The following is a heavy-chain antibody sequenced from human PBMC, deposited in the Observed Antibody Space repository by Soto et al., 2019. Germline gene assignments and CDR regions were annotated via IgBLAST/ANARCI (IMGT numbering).Heavy chain of an antibody. Sequence: QLQLQQSGPGLVKPSETLSLTCTVSGGSISSSSYYWGWIRQPPGKGLEWIGSIYYSGSTYYNPSLKSRITITIDTSKNQCSLKLSSVTAADTAVYYCATLYCSGSTCYPYYYDYWGQGTLVTVSS. D-gene: IGHD2-15*01. V-gene: IGHV4-39*01. J-gene: IGHJ4*02. CDR1: GGSISSSSYY. CDR2: IYYSGST. CDR3: ATLYCSGSTCYPYYYDY.